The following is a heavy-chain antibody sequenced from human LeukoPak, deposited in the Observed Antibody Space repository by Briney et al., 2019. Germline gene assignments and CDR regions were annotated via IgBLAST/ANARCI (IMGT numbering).Heavy chain of an antibody. Sequence: SETLSLTCTVSGGPISTYYWSWIRQPPGKGLEWIGYIYHSGSTNYNPSLKSRVTISVDTSQNQFYLKLSSVTAADTAVYYCARDNYDNSGYYFDYWGQGTLVTVSS. CDR2: IYHSGST. D-gene: IGHD3-22*01. CDR1: GGPISTYY. CDR3: ARDNYDNSGYYFDY. J-gene: IGHJ4*02. V-gene: IGHV4-59*12.